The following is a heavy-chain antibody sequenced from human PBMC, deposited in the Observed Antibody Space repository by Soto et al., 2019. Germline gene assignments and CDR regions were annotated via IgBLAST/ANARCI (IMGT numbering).Heavy chain of an antibody. CDR3: ARAIASLWFGELYIPDYFDY. CDR2: ISAYNGNT. CDR1: GYTFTSYG. V-gene: IGHV1-18*01. J-gene: IGHJ4*02. Sequence: GASVKVSCKASGYTFTSYGISWVRQAPGQGLEWMGWISAYNGNTNYAQKLQGRVTMTTDTSTSTAYMELRSLRSDDTAVYYCARAIASLWFGELYIPDYFDYWGQGTLVTVSS. D-gene: IGHD3-10*01.